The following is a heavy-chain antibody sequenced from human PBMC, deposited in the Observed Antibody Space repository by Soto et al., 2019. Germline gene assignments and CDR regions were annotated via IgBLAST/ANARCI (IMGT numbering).Heavy chain of an antibody. J-gene: IGHJ5*02. CDR1: GFTFSSYG. CDR3: ARDPIAARPREYWFDP. Sequence: VQLVESGGGVVQPGRSLRLSCAASGFTFSSYGMHWVRQAPGKGLEWVAVIWYDGSNKYYADSVKGRFTISRDNSKNTLYLQMNSLRAEDTAVYYCARDPIAARPREYWFDPWGQGTLVTVSS. V-gene: IGHV3-33*01. D-gene: IGHD6-6*01. CDR2: IWYDGSNK.